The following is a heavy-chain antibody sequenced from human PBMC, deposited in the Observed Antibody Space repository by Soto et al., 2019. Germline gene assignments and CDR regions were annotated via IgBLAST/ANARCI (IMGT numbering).Heavy chain of an antibody. V-gene: IGHV4-38-2*01. D-gene: IGHD4-4*01. CDR1: GYSISSGHY. CDR2: FYYTGSS. J-gene: IGHJ4*02. CDR3: ARVGPSDYSNFEY. Sequence: PSETLSLTCAASGYSISSGHYWAWIRQPPGKGLEWIGSFYYTGSSYYNPSLKSRVSISVDTSKNHIPLKLRFVTAADTAVYFCARVGPSDYSNFEYWGQGRLVTVSS.